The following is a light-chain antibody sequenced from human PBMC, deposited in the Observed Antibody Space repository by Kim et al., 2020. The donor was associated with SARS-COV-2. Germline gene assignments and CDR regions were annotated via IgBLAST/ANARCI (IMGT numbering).Light chain of an antibody. CDR3: QQYDSYSYS. CDR2: DAS. J-gene: IGKJ2*03. CDR1: QSISSW. V-gene: IGKV1-5*01. Sequence: ASVGDRVTITCRASQSISSWLAWYQQRPGKAPSLLIYDASDLESGVPSRFSGSGSGTEFTLTISSLQPDDFATYYCQQYDSYSYSFGQGTKVEIK.